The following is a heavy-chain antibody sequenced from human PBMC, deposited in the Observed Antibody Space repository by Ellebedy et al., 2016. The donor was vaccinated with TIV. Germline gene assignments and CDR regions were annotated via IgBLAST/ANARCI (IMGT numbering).Heavy chain of an antibody. CDR3: AREGAGIGGMDV. J-gene: IGHJ6*02. V-gene: IGHV4-34*01. D-gene: IGHD1-26*01. Sequence: SETLSLTCTVSGGSISSYYWSWIRQPPGKGLEWIGEINHSGSTNYNPSLKSRVTISVDTSKNQFSLKLSSVTAADTAVYYCAREGAGIGGMDVWGQGTTVTVSS. CDR1: GGSISSYY. CDR2: INHSGST.